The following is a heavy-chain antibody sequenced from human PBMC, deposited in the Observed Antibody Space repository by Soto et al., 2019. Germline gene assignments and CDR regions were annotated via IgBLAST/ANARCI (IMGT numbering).Heavy chain of an antibody. V-gene: IGHV4-59*02. CDR3: ARVNYGDYYYGMDV. CDR1: GGSVNGYY. CDR2: ISYTGSA. D-gene: IGHD4-17*01. J-gene: IGHJ6*02. Sequence: PSETLSLTCAVYGGSVNGYYWTWIRQPPGKGLEWIGYISYTGSANYNASLKSRLTISVDTSKNQFSLKLSSVTAADTALYYCARVNYGDYYYGMDVWGQGTTVTVSS.